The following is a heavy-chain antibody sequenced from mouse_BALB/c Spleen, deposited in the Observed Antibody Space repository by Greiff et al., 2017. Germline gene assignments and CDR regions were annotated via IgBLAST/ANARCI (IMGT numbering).Heavy chain of an antibody. V-gene: IGHV3-2*02. D-gene: IGHD1-1*01. Sequence: EVKLQESGPGLVKPSQSLSLTCTVTGYSITSDYAWNWIRQFPGNKLEWMGYISYSGSTSYNPSLKSRISITRDTSKNQFFLQLNSVTTEDTATYYCARSPYGTVFAYWGQGTLVTVSA. CDR2: ISYSGST. CDR1: GYSITSDYA. J-gene: IGHJ3*01. CDR3: ARSPYGTVFAY.